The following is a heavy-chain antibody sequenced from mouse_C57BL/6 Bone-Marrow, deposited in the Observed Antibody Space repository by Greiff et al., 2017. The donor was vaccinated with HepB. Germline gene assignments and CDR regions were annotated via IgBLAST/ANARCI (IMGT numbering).Heavy chain of an antibody. CDR2: IWRGGST. J-gene: IGHJ1*03. D-gene: IGHD1-1*01. CDR1: GFSLTSYG. Sequence: QVQLKQSGPGLVQPSQSLSITCTVSGFSLTSYGVHWVRQSPGKGLEWLGVIWRGGSTDYNAAFMSRLSITKDNSKSQVFFKMNSLQADDTAIYYCAKTLTVVARYWYFDVWGTGTTVTVSS. V-gene: IGHV2-5*01. CDR3: AKTLTVVARYWYFDV.